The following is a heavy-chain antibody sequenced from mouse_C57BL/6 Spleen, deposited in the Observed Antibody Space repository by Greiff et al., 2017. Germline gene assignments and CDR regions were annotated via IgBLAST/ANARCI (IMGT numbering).Heavy chain of an antibody. CDR1: GYTFTSYW. CDR3: ARRDGSLEDYFDY. V-gene: IGHV1-64*01. D-gene: IGHD3-3*01. Sequence: QVQLQQPGAELVKPGASVKLSCKASGYTFTSYWMHWVKQRPGQGLEWIGMIHPNSGSTNYNEKFKSKATLTVYKSSSTAYMQLSSLTSEDSAVYYCARRDGSLEDYFDYWGQGTTLTVSS. CDR2: IHPNSGST. J-gene: IGHJ2*01.